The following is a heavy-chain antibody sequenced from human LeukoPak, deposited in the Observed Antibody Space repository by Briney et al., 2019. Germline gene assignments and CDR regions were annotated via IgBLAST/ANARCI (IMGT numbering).Heavy chain of an antibody. CDR1: GFTFDDYA. D-gene: IGHD6-13*01. Sequence: AGGSLRLSCAASGFTFDDYAMHWVRQAPGKGLEWVSGISWNSGSIGYADSVKGRFTISRDNAKNSLYLQMNSLRAGDTAVYYCARGGDSSSWSTETLFDYWGQGTLVTVSS. CDR2: ISWNSGSI. V-gene: IGHV3-9*01. CDR3: ARGGDSSSWSTETLFDY. J-gene: IGHJ4*02.